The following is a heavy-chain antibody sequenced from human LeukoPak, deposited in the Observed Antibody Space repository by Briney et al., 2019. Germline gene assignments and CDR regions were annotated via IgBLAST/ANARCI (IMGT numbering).Heavy chain of an antibody. J-gene: IGHJ4*02. V-gene: IGHV4-31*03. CDR1: GGSISSGGYY. CDR3: ARGHYDYYDSSGYHPLDFHY. Sequence: SQTLSLTCTVSGGSISSGGYYWSWIRQHPGKGLEWIGYIYHSGSTYYNPSLKSRVTISVDTSKNQFSLKLSSVTAADTAVYYCARGHYDYYDSSGYHPLDFHYWGQGTLVTVSS. D-gene: IGHD3-22*01. CDR2: IYHSGST.